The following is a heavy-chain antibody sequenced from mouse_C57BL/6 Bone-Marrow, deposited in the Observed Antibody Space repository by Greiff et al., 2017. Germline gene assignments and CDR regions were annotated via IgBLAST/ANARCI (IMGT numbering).Heavy chain of an antibody. V-gene: IGHV1-61*01. CDR1: GYTFTSYW. J-gene: IGHJ3*01. CDR3: ARWSEKGFAY. CDR2: IYPSDSET. Sequence: QVQLQQPGAELVRPGSSVKLSCKASGYTFTSYWMDWVKQRPGQGLEWIGNIYPSDSETHYNQKFKDKATLTVDKSSSTAYMQLSSLTSEDSAVYYCARWSEKGFAYWGQGTLVTVSA.